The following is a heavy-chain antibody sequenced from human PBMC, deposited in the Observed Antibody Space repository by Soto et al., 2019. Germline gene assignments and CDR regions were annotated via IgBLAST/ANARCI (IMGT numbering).Heavy chain of an antibody. CDR1: GFTFSSYG. CDR2: ISYDGSNK. Sequence: PGGSLRLSCAASGFTFSSYGMHWVRQAPGKGLEWVAVISYDGSNKYYADSVKGRFTISRDNSKNTLYLQMNSLRAEDTAVYYCAKERGPSSGLDYWGQGTLVTVSS. J-gene: IGHJ4*02. V-gene: IGHV3-30*18. CDR3: AKERGPSSGLDY. D-gene: IGHD6-19*01.